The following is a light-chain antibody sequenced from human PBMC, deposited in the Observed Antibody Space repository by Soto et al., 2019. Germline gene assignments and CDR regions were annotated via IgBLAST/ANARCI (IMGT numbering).Light chain of an antibody. V-gene: IGLV2-14*02. CDR2: EAT. Sequence: QSALTQPASVSGSPEQSITISCTGTSSDVGSYNLVSWYQQHPGKAPKVMIYEATKRPSGVSNRFSGSKSGNTASLTISGLQAEDEADYYCQSYDSSLSGVVFGGGTKVTVL. J-gene: IGLJ2*01. CDR3: QSYDSSLSGVV. CDR1: SSDVGSYNL.